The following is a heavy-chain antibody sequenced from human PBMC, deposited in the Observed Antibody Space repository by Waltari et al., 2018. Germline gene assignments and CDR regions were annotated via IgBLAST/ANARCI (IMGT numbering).Heavy chain of an antibody. J-gene: IGHJ5*02. CDR2: IIPILGTA. Sequence: QVQLVQSGAEVKKPGSSVKVSCKASGGTFSSYAISWVRQAPGQGLEWMGGIIPILGTANYAQKFQGRVTITADESTSTAYMELSSLRSEDTAVYYCARPLLWFGELLPGGAWFDPWGQGTLVTVSS. V-gene: IGHV1-69*12. D-gene: IGHD3-10*01. CDR3: ARPLLWFGELLPGGAWFDP. CDR1: GGTFSSYA.